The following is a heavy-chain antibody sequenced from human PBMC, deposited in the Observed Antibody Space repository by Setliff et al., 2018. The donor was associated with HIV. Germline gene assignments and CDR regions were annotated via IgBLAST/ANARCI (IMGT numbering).Heavy chain of an antibody. V-gene: IGHV1-69*05. CDR2: IIPVSGTT. CDR3: ATVAGVPYYRDTSCWGGYFDY. J-gene: IGHJ4*02. Sequence: SVKVSCKASGGTFSSYAISWVRQAPGQGLEWMGGIIPVSGTTKYAQKFQGRVTMTTDESTGTAYMELSSLRSEDTAVYYCATVAGVPYYRDTSCWGGYFDYWGQGTLVTVSS. CDR1: GGTFSSYA. D-gene: IGHD2-2*01.